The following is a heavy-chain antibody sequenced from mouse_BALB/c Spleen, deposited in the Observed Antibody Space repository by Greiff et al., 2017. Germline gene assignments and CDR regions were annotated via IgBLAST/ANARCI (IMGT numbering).Heavy chain of an antibody. V-gene: IGHV1-9*01. CDR2: ILPGSGST. D-gene: IGHD2-12*01. J-gene: IGHJ1*01. CDR1: GYTFSSYW. CDR3: ARSYDVWYFDV. Sequence: QVQLKQSGAELMKPGASVKISCKATGYTFSSYWIEWVKQRPGHGLEWIGEILPGSGSTNYNEKFKGKATFTADTSSNTAYMQLSSLTSEDSAVYYCARSYDVWYFDVWGAGTTVTVSS.